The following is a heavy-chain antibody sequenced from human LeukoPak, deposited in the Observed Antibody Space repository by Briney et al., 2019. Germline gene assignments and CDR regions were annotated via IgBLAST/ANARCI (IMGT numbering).Heavy chain of an antibody. CDR2: MYISGNT. J-gene: IGHJ4*02. CDR1: GGSISSSY. CDR3: ARLSSSSAWIPFDY. D-gene: IGHD6-19*01. V-gene: IGHV4-4*07. Sequence: SETLSLTCTVSGGSISSSYWSWIRQPAGNGLEWIGRMYISGNTNYNPSLENRVTMSLDTAKNQFSLKLSSVTAADTAVYYCARLSSSSAWIPFDYWGQGTLVTVSS.